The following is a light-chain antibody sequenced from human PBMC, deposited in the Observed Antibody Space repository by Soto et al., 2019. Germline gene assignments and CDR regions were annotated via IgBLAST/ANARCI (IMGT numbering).Light chain of an antibody. CDR2: GAS. J-gene: IGKJ2*01. CDR3: QQYGSSTYT. CDR1: QSVSSSY. V-gene: IGKV3-20*01. Sequence: EIVLTQSPGTLSLSPGERATLSCRASQSVSSSYLAWYQQKPGQAPRLLIYGASSRATGIPDRFSGSGPGTDFNLTISRLEPEDFAVDYCQQYGSSTYTFGQGTKLEIK.